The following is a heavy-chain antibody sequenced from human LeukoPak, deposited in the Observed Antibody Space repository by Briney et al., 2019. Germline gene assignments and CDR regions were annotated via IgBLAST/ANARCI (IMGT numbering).Heavy chain of an antibody. CDR2: INPNSGGT. Sequence: ASLKVSCKASRYAFTGYYIHWVRQAPGQGLEWMGWINPNSGGTNYAQKFQGRVTMTSDTSINTAYMELSRLRSDDTAMYYCASLNCNNGVCYNFDYWGQGTLVTVSS. CDR3: ASLNCNNGVCYNFDY. V-gene: IGHV1-2*02. J-gene: IGHJ4*02. CDR1: RYAFTGYY. D-gene: IGHD2-8*01.